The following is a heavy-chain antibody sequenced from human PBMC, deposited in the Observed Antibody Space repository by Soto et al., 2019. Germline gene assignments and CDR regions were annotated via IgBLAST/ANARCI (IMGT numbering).Heavy chain of an antibody. Sequence: QVQLVESGGGVVQPGRSLRLSCAGSGFTFSAYGMDWVRQAPGKGLEWVAVISYDGSNKYYADSVKGRFTISRDNSKNTLYLQMNSVRAEDTAVYYCAKDRMGAGVRGYFDYWGQGTLVNVSS. CDR3: AKDRMGAGVRGYFDY. V-gene: IGHV3-30*18. J-gene: IGHJ4*02. D-gene: IGHD3-10*01. CDR2: ISYDGSNK. CDR1: GFTFSAYG.